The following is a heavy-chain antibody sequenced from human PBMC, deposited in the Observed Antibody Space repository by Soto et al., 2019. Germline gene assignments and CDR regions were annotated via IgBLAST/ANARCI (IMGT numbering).Heavy chain of an antibody. Sequence: SETLSITCTVSGGPISSSSYYWGWFRQPPGKGLEWIGSIYYSGSTYYNPSLKSRVTISVDTSKNQFSLKLSSVTAADTAVYYCARAGSYSSGWIYYFDYWGQGTLVTVTP. CDR3: ARAGSYSSGWIYYFDY. CDR2: IYYSGST. D-gene: IGHD6-19*01. J-gene: IGHJ4*02. CDR1: GGPISSSSYY. V-gene: IGHV4-39*01.